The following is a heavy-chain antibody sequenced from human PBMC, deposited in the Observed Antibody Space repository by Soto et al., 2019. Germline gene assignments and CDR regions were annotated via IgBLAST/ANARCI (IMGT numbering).Heavy chain of an antibody. V-gene: IGHV4-30-4*01. CDR1: GGSISSSGDC. Sequence: QVQLQESGPGLAEPSQTLSLTCTVSGGSISSSGDCWSWIRQSPGKGLEWVGHIYNIGSTYSNPSLRGRATISVDTSNNQFSLKLSSVAATDTAVYYCARGPCADKFASWGEGTLVTDSS. CDR2: IYNIGST. CDR3: ARGPCADKFAS. J-gene: IGHJ4*02.